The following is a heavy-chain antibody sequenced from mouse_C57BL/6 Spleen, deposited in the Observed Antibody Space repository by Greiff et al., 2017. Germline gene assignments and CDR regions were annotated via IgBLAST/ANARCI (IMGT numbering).Heavy chain of an antibody. J-gene: IGHJ3*01. CDR3: ARGAPGEGFAY. CDR1: GYAFSSYW. Sequence: QVQLQQSGAELVKPGASVKISCKASGYAFSSYWMNWVKQRPGKGLAWIGQIYPGDGDTNYNGKFKGKATLTADKSSSTAYMQLSSLTSEDSAVYFCARGAPGEGFAYWGQGTLVTVSA. V-gene: IGHV1-80*01. CDR2: IYPGDGDT.